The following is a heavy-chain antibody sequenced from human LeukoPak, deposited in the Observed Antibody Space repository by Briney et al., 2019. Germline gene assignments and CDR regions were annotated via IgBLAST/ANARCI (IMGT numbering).Heavy chain of an antibody. CDR3: ARLRVGTMVRGWFDP. Sequence: PSETLSLTCSFSGGSISIYYWSWIRQPAGKGLEWIGRIFTSGSTNYNPSLKNRVTMSIDTSKNEFSLKLSSVTAADTAVYFCARLRVGTMVRGWFDPWGQGTLVTVSS. V-gene: IGHV4-4*07. CDR2: IFTSGST. J-gene: IGHJ5*02. D-gene: IGHD3-10*01. CDR1: GGSISIYY.